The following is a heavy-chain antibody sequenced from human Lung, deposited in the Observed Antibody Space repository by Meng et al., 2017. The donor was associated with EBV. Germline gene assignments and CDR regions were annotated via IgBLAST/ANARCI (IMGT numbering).Heavy chain of an antibody. CDR2: VSYSGRT. CDR3: ARVGYSVHDVSFEDY. V-gene: IGHV4-34*01. D-gene: IGHD5/OR15-5a*01. Sequence: QGLIRQRGTGLLKPSETLSLSCAVYGGSFTDYYWSGIRQAPGKGLEWIGEVSYSGRTRYNPSLKSRVSMSADMSKKQFSLKMKSVTAADTGVYYCARVGYSVHDVSFEDYWGQGTLVTVSS. CDR1: GGSFTDYY. J-gene: IGHJ4*02.